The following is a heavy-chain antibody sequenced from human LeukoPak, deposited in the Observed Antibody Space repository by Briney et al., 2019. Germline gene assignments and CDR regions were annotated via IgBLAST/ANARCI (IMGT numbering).Heavy chain of an antibody. Sequence: PGGSLRLSCAASGFPFSSYGMAWVRQAPGKGLEWMAVISNDGTRKYYADSVKGRFTISRDNSKNTLYLQMSSLRAEDTAVYYCVKSRDYYDSTDDAFDIWGQGTMVTVSS. V-gene: IGHV3-30*18. J-gene: IGHJ3*02. CDR3: VKSRDYYDSTDDAFDI. CDR2: ISNDGTRK. CDR1: GFPFSSYG. D-gene: IGHD3-22*01.